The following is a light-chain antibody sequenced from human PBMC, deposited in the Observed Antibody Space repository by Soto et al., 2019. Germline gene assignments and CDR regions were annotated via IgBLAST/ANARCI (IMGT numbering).Light chain of an antibody. CDR2: AAS. CDR1: QSISTS. J-gene: IGKJ2*01. Sequence: DVQMTQSPSSLSASIGDRVTITCRASQSISTSLNWYQLRPGRAPKLLISAASSLQSGVPSRFSGSGSGTDFTLTISSLQPEDSATYTCQQSSSAPRTFGQGTKLEIK. CDR3: QQSSSAPRT. V-gene: IGKV1-39*01.